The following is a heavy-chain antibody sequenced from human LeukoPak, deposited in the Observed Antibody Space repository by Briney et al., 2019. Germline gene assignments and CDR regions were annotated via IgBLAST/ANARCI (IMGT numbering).Heavy chain of an antibody. D-gene: IGHD5-18*01. Sequence: TLSLTCTVSGGSISSYYWSWIRQPPGKGLEWIGYIYYSGSTNYNPSLKSRVTISVDTSKNQFSLKLSSVTAADTAVYYCARALSTSMAPFDYWGQGTLVTVSS. CDR3: ARALSTSMAPFDY. CDR2: IYYSGST. CDR1: GGSISSYY. V-gene: IGHV4-59*01. J-gene: IGHJ4*02.